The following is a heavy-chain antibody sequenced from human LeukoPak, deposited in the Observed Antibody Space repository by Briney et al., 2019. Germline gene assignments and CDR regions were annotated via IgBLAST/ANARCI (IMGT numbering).Heavy chain of an antibody. V-gene: IGHV3-21*01. D-gene: IGHD1-26*01. CDR3: ARAAIVGGAFDI. J-gene: IGHJ3*02. Sequence: GGSLRLSCAASGFTFSSYSMNWVRQAPGKGLEWVSSISSSSSYIYYADSEKGRFTISRDNAKNSLYLQMNSLRAEDTAVYYCARAAIVGGAFDIWGQGTMVTVSS. CDR1: GFTFSSYS. CDR2: ISSSSSYI.